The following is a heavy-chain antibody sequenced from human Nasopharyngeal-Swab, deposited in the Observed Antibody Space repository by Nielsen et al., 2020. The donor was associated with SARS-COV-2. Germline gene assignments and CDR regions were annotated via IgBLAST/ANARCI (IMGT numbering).Heavy chain of an antibody. J-gene: IGHJ5*02. V-gene: IGHV3-48*02. CDR2: ISSGSRST. CDR1: GFNFNTYN. Sequence: GSLRLSCAASGFNFNTYNMNWVRQAPGKGLEWISYISSGSRSTYYADSVKGRFTISRDNGENSVYLQMNSLRDEDTAVYYCVRGASSAFVRWIDPWGQGTLVTVSS. CDR3: VRGASSAFVRWIDP. D-gene: IGHD3-22*01.